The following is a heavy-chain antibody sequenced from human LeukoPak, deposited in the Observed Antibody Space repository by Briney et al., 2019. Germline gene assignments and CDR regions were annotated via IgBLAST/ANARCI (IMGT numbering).Heavy chain of an antibody. J-gene: IGHJ5*02. CDR3: ARETRDPIGYCSGGSCWTFDP. D-gene: IGHD2-15*01. CDR2: IIPIFGTA. V-gene: IGHV1-69*01. Sequence: SVKVSCKASGGTFSSYAISWVRQAPGQGLEWMGGIIPIFGTANYAQKFQGRVTITADESTSTAYMELSSLRSEDTAVYYCARETRDPIGYCSGGSCWTFDPWDQGTLVTVSS. CDR1: GGTFSSYA.